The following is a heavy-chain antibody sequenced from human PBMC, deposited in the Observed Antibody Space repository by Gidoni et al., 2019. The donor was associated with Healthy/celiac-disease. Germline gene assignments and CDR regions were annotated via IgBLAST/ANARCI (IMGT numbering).Heavy chain of an antibody. Sequence: EVQLVESGGGLVQPGGSLRLSCAASGFTFSSYWMHWFRHAPGKGLVWVSRINSDGSSTSYADSVKGRFTISRDNAKNTLYLQMNSLRAEDTAVYYCAREDGYNYRNLFGFDYWGQGTLVTVSS. CDR3: AREDGYNYRNLFGFDY. CDR2: INSDGSST. CDR1: GFTFSSYW. J-gene: IGHJ4*02. D-gene: IGHD5-12*01. V-gene: IGHV3-74*01.